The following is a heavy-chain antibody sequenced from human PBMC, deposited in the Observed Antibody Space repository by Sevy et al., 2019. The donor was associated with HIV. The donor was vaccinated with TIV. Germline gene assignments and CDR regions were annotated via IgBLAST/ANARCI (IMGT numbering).Heavy chain of an antibody. Sequence: GESLKISCKGSGYSFTSHWLGWVRHMPGKGLEWMGIIYPDDSDTKYSPSFQGQVTFSADKSVSTAYLQWSSLKASDTAMYYCARSRSGYFDSSGYYINWGQGTLVTVSS. CDR2: IYPDDSDT. CDR1: GYSFTSHW. J-gene: IGHJ4*02. D-gene: IGHD3-22*01. V-gene: IGHV5-51*01. CDR3: ARSRSGYFDSSGYYIN.